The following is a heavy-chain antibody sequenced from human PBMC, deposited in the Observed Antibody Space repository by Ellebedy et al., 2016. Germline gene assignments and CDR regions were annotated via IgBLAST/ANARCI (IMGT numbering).Heavy chain of an antibody. V-gene: IGHV3-23*01. CDR3: ANSSGWYD. CDR2: ISGSGSNT. CDR1: RFTFSSSA. D-gene: IGHD6-19*01. J-gene: IGHJ4*02. Sequence: GGSLRLSCAASRFTFSSSAMSWVRQAPGKGLELVSGISGSGSNTYYAESVKGRFTISRDNSKNTLYLQMNSLRAEDTAVYYCANSSGWYDWGQGTLVTVSS.